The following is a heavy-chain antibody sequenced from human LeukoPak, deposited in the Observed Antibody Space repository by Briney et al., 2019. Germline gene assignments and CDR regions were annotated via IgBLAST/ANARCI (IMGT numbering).Heavy chain of an antibody. CDR2: IILNNGGT. CDR3: ARDRGSSWFADY. D-gene: IGHD6-13*01. J-gene: IGHJ4*02. V-gene: IGHV1-2*02. CDR1: RYIFTSYY. Sequence: ASVKVSCKASRYIFTSYYIHWVRQAPGQGLEWMGWIILNNGGTKYAQKFHGRVTMTSDTSISTDYMELSRLRSDDTAMYYCARDRGSSWFADYWGQGTLVTVSS.